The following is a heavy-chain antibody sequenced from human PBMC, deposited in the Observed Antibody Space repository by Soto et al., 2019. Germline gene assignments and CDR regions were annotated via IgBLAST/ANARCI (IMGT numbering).Heavy chain of an antibody. CDR1: GGSVNSGGYY. CDR3: ARVIYDDESQNWFDS. J-gene: IGHJ5*01. V-gene: IGHV4-31*01. Sequence: SETLSLTCTVSGGSVNSGGYYWAWIRQHPGKGLEWIGYIYYSGSTYYNPSLKSQVTISLDTSKNQFSLRLSSVTAAYTAVYYCARVIYDDESQNWFDSWGQGTQVTVSS. D-gene: IGHD4-17*01. CDR2: IYYSGST.